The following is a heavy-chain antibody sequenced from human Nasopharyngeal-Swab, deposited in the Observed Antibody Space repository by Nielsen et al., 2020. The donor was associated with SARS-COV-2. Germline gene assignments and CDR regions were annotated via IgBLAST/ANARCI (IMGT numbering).Heavy chain of an antibody. Sequence: GGSLRLSCAASGFTVSSNYMSWVRQAPGKGLEWASVIYSGGSTYYADSVKGRFTISRHNSKNTLYLQMNSLRAEDTAVYYCARERYYYDSSGYPGSNWFDPWGQGTLVTVSS. CDR2: IYSGGST. CDR1: GFTVSSNY. V-gene: IGHV3-53*04. D-gene: IGHD3-22*01. J-gene: IGHJ5*02. CDR3: ARERYYYDSSGYPGSNWFDP.